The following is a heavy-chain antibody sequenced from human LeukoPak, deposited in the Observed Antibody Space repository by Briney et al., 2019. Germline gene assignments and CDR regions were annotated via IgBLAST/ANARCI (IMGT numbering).Heavy chain of an antibody. CDR1: GYTFNSYG. J-gene: IGHJ5*02. Sequence: ASLKVSCKASGYTFNSYGISWVRQAPGQGLEWMGWINPNSGATKYAQKFQGRVTMTRDTSIRTAYMELTSLRADDTAVYYCARDGYNWGDWFDPWGQGTLVTVSS. CDR3: ARDGYNWGDWFDP. V-gene: IGHV1-2*02. D-gene: IGHD5-24*01. CDR2: INPNSGAT.